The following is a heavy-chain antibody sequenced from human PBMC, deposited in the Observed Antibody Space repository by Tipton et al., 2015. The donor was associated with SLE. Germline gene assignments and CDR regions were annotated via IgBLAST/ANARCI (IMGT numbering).Heavy chain of an antibody. Sequence: QVQLVQSGPEVKRPGASVRISCKASGYTFTSNYIHWVRQAPGQGLEWMAIINPNGGSTTYAQKFQGRVTVTSDTSTSTVYMELSSLRSDDTAVYYCASQSGTLFYSALNHWGQGTTVTVSS. CDR3: ASQSGTLFYSALNH. V-gene: IGHV1-46*01. J-gene: IGHJ6*02. CDR1: GYTFTSNY. D-gene: IGHD2/OR15-2a*01. CDR2: INPNGGST.